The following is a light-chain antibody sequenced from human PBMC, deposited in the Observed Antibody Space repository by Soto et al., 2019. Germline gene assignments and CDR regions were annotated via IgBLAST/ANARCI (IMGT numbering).Light chain of an antibody. CDR1: QSISGW. Sequence: QSPSTLSASVGDRVTITCRASQSISGWLAWYQLKPGKAPKLLIHEASNLHSGVSSRFTGSGSGTDFTLTITSLQPEDFATYYCQQYKSYWTFGQGTKVDI. J-gene: IGKJ1*01. CDR2: EAS. V-gene: IGKV1-5*03. CDR3: QQYKSYWT.